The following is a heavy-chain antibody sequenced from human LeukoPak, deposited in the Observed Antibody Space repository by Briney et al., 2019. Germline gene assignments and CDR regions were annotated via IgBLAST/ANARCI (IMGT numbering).Heavy chain of an antibody. CDR2: IRYDGGNK. CDR1: GFTFSSYG. Sequence: GGSLRLSCAASGFTFSSYGMHWVRQAPGKGLEWVAFIRYDGGNKYYADSVKGRFTISRDNSKNTLYLQMNSLRAEDTAVYYCAKDGYSGYDYFDYWGQGTLVTVSS. D-gene: IGHD5-12*01. J-gene: IGHJ4*02. CDR3: AKDGYSGYDYFDY. V-gene: IGHV3-30*02.